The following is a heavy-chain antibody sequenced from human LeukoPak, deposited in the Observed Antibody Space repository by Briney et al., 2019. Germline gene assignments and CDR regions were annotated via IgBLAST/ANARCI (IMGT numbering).Heavy chain of an antibody. D-gene: IGHD6-6*01. J-gene: IGHJ4*02. CDR1: GFTFSSYW. V-gene: IGHV3-74*01. CDR2: INSDGSTT. CDR3: ARDYSSCFDY. Sequence: PGGSLRLSCAASGFTFSSYWIHWVRQAPGKGLVWVSIINSDGSTTNYADSVKGRFTISGDNAKNTLYLQLNSLRPEDTAVYYCARDYSSCFDYWGQGTLVTVSS.